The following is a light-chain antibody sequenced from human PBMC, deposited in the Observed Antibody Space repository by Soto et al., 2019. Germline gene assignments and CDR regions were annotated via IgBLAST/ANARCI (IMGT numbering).Light chain of an antibody. CDR3: GSYTGSITYV. CDR2: EVT. Sequence: QSVLTQPASVSGSLGQSITISCTGTTSDVGGYNYVSWYQQHPGKAPILMIYEVTNRPSGVSNRFSGSKSGNTASLTISGLQVEDEAEYYCGSYTGSITYVFATGTKVTVL. CDR1: TSDVGGYNY. V-gene: IGLV2-14*01. J-gene: IGLJ1*01.